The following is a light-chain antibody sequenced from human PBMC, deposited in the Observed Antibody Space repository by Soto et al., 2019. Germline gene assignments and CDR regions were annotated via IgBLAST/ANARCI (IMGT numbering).Light chain of an antibody. CDR3: QQYADSRLT. Sequence: TLSLSPGEGATLSCRASQSVRSTFLSWYQQKPGQAPRLLIYGASSRATGIPDRFSGSGSGTDFTLTISRLEPEDFAVYYCQQYADSRLTFGGGTKVDIK. J-gene: IGKJ4*01. V-gene: IGKV3-20*01. CDR1: QSVRSTF. CDR2: GAS.